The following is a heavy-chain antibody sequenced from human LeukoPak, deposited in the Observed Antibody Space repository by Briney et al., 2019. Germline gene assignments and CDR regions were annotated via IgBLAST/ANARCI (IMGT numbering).Heavy chain of an antibody. CDR2: ASYYVGKQ. CDR3: AKAGIGADGAGFLCEY. CDR1: GFTFSSYA. J-gene: IGHJ4*02. D-gene: IGHD1-1*01. Sequence: QPGGSLRLSCAASGFTFSSYAMNWVRQAPGKGLEWVSTASYYVGKQYHADSVRGRFTVSRDNSRNTVSLQMSSLRVEDTGIYYCAKAGIGADGAGFLCEYWGQGTLVAVSS. V-gene: IGHV3-23*01.